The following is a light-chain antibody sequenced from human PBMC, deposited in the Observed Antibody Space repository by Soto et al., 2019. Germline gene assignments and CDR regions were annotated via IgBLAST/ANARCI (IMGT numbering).Light chain of an antibody. J-gene: IGLJ1*01. CDR1: SSNIGATYD. Sequence: QSVLTQPPSVSGAPGQRVTISCTGSSSNIGATYDVQWYQQLPATAPKLLIYGNSNRPSGVPDRFSGSKSGTSASLAITGLQADDEADYYCQSYDSSLSAHYVFGTGTKVPVL. V-gene: IGLV1-40*01. CDR2: GNS. CDR3: QSYDSSLSAHYV.